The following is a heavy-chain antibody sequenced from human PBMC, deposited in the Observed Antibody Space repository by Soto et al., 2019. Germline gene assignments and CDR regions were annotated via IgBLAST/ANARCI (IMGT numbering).Heavy chain of an antibody. CDR2: ISAYNGNA. Sequence: ASVKVSCKASGYTFTSYGISWVRQAPGQGLEWMGWISAYNGNANYAQKLQGRVTMTTDTSTSTAYMELRSLRSDDTAVYYCARDLFLYYDILTGYFPPFDPWGQGTLVTVSS. D-gene: IGHD3-9*01. CDR3: ARDLFLYYDILTGYFPPFDP. V-gene: IGHV1-18*01. CDR1: GYTFTSYG. J-gene: IGHJ5*02.